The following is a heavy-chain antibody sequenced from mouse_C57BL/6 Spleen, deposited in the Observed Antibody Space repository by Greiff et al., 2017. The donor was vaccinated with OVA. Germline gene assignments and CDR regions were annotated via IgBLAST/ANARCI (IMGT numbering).Heavy chain of an antibody. Sequence: QVTLKESGPGLLQSSQTLSLTCSFSGFSLSTSGMGVSWLRQPSGKGLEWLAHIYWDDDKRYNPSLKSRLTSTKDTSRNQGYRKSTSVDTADTATYYCARSYPDAMDYWGQGTSVTVSS. D-gene: IGHD5-5*01. CDR1: GFSLSTSGMG. V-gene: IGHV8-12*01. CDR2: IYWDDDK. CDR3: ARSYPDAMDY. J-gene: IGHJ4*01.